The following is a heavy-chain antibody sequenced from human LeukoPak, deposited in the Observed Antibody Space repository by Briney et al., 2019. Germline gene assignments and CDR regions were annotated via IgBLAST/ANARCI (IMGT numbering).Heavy chain of an antibody. Sequence: SETLSLTCTVSGGSISSYYWSWIRQPPGKGLEWIGYIYYSGSTNYNPSLKSRVTISVDTSKNQFSLKLSSVTAADTAVYCCARILGLWFGELYWFDPWGQGTLVTVSS. J-gene: IGHJ5*02. CDR3: ARILGLWFGELYWFDP. V-gene: IGHV4-59*01. CDR1: GGSISSYY. D-gene: IGHD3-10*01. CDR2: IYYSGST.